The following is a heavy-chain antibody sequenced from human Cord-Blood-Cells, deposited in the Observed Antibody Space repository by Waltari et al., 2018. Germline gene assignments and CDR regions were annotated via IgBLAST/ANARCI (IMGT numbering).Heavy chain of an antibody. CDR2: INHSGST. Sequence: QVQLQQWGAGLLKPSETLFLTCAVYGGSFSGYYWCWIGKPPGKGLEWIGEINHSGSTNYNPSLKSRVTISVDTSKNQFSLKLSSVTAADTAVYYCARGGGSYYNWFDPWGQGTLVTVSS. D-gene: IGHD1-26*01. CDR1: GGSFSGYY. V-gene: IGHV4-34*01. CDR3: ARGGGSYYNWFDP. J-gene: IGHJ5*02.